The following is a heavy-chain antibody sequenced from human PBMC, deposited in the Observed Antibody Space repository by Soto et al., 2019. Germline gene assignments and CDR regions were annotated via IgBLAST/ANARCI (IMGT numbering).Heavy chain of an antibody. CDR1: GGSISSYY. CDR2: IYYSGST. CDR3: ARVLGYCSSTSCHDAFDI. J-gene: IGHJ3*02. Sequence: SETLSLTCTVSGGSISSYYWSWIRQPPGKGLEWIGYIYYSGSTNYNPSLKSRVTISVDTSKNQFSLKLSSVTAADTAVYYCARVLGYCSSTSCHDAFDIWGQGTMVTVSS. D-gene: IGHD2-2*01. V-gene: IGHV4-59*01.